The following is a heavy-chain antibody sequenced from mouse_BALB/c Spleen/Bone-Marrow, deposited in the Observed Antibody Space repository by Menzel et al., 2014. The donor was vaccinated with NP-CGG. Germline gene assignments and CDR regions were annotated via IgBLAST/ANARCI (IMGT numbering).Heavy chain of an antibody. V-gene: IGHV14-3*02. D-gene: IGHD1-1*01. Sequence: EVQLQQSGAELVKPGAPVKLSCTASGFNIKDTYMHWVKQRPEQGLEWIGRIDPANGNAKYDPKFQGKATITADTSSNTAYLQLSSLTSEDTAVYYCASYYYGSSGFACWGQGTLVTVST. CDR3: ASYYYGSSGFAC. CDR1: GFNIKDTY. J-gene: IGHJ3*01. CDR2: IDPANGNA.